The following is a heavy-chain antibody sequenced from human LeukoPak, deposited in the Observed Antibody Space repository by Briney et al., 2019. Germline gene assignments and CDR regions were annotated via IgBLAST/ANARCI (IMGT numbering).Heavy chain of an antibody. V-gene: IGHV4-31*03. CDR2: IYYSGST. CDR1: GGSISRGGYY. Sequence: SETLSLTCTLSGGSISRGGYYWSWIRQHPGKGLEWIGYIYYSGSTYYIPSLKSRVTISVDTSKNQFSLKLSSVTAADTAVYYCARTRRLYCSSTSCYGGDFGPWGQGTLVTVSS. D-gene: IGHD2-2*01. J-gene: IGHJ5*02. CDR3: ARTRRLYCSSTSCYGGDFGP.